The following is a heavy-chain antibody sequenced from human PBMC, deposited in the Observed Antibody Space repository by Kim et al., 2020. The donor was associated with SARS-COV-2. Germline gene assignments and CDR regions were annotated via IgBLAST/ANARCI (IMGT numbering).Heavy chain of an antibody. CDR1: GYSFSTFW. V-gene: IGHV5-51*01. CDR3: GGGNTRRLDN. Sequence: GESLKISCKASGYSFSTFWIGWVRQMPGKGLEWMGIIYPGDSDTRYSPSFQGQVTISADKSISTAYLQWSSLKASDTAMYYCGGGNTRRLDNWGQGTLVTVSS. CDR2: IYPGDSDT. D-gene: IGHD2-2*01. J-gene: IGHJ4*02.